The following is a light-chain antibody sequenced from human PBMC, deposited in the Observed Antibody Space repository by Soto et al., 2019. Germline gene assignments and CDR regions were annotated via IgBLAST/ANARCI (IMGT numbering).Light chain of an antibody. J-gene: IGKJ4*01. CDR1: QSVSSN. CDR3: QQYNNWPPLT. V-gene: IGKV3-15*01. CDR2: GAS. Sequence: EIVMTQSPATLSVSPVERATLSCRASQSVSSNLAWYQQKPGQAPRLLIYGASTMATGIPARFSGSGSGTEFTLTLSSLQSEDFAVYYCQQYNNWPPLTFGGGTKVEIK.